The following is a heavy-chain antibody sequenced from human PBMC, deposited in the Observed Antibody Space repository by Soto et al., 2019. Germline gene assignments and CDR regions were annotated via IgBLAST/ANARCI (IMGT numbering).Heavy chain of an antibody. D-gene: IGHD3-22*01. Sequence: ASVKVSCKASGYTFTSYDINWVRQATGQGLEWMGWMNPNSGNTGYAQKFQGRVTMTRNTSKSIAYLQMNSLKTEDTAVYYCTKVRADYYDSSGPNYWGQGTLVTVSS. V-gene: IGHV1-8*01. CDR1: GYTFTSYD. CDR3: TKVRADYYDSSGPNY. J-gene: IGHJ4*02. CDR2: MNPNSGNT.